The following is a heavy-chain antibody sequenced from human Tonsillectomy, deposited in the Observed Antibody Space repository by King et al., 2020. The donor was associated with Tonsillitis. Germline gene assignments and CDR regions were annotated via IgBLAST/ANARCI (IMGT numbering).Heavy chain of an antibody. CDR3: ARVWAGTGAFDI. CDR2: INHSGST. V-gene: IGHV4-34*01. J-gene: IGHJ3*02. CDR1: GGSFSGYY. Sequence: VQLQQWGAGLLKPSETLSLTCAVYGGSFSGYYWSWIRQPPGKGLEWIGEINHSGSTTYNPYLKSRVTISVDTSKNQFSLKLSAVTAADTAVYYCARVWAGTGAFDIWGQGTMVTVSS. D-gene: IGHD6-19*01.